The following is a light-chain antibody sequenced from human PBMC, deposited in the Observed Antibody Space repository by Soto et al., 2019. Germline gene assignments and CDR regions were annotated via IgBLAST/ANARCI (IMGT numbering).Light chain of an antibody. CDR3: SSYSSNITLYV. J-gene: IGLJ1*01. CDR1: SSDIGAYNY. CDR2: EVT. V-gene: IGLV2-14*01. Sequence: QSVLTQPASVSGSPGQSITISCIGTSSDIGAYNYVSWYQQHPGKVTKLMIYEVTNRPPGLSNRFSGSKSGNSASLTISGLRAEDAADYFCSSYSSNITLYVFGTGTKVTFL.